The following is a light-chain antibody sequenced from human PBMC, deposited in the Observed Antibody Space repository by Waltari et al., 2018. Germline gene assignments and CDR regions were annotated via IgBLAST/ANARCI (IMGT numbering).Light chain of an antibody. CDR1: QHVSNN. V-gene: IGKV3-15*01. J-gene: IGKJ2*02. CDR3: QQYNVWPPST. Sequence: EILMTQSLATLSVSPVKTVPSSCRASQHVSNNLAWYQHKHGQAPRLLISGAATRASGVPARFSGSGSGTEFTLTISSLQSEDSAIYYCQQYNVWPPSTFGQGTKLEIK. CDR2: GAA.